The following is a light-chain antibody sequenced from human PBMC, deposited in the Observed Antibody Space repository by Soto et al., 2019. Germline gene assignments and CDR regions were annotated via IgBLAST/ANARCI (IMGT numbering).Light chain of an antibody. J-gene: IGKJ1*01. Sequence: EIVLTQSPGTLSLSPGERATLSCRASQSVSSSYLAWYQQTRGQAPRLLIYGASSKATGIPDRFSGSGSGPDFTLTISRLEPEDGAVYYGQQYGSSPKTFGQGTKVDIK. CDR2: GAS. V-gene: IGKV3-20*01. CDR1: QSVSSSY. CDR3: QQYGSSPKT.